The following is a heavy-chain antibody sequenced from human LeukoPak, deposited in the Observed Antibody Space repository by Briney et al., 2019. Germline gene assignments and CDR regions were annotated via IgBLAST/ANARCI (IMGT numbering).Heavy chain of an antibody. V-gene: IGHV3-74*01. CDR2: INSDGSST. D-gene: IGHD6-19*01. Sequence: QPGRSLRLSCAASGFTLSSYWMHWVRQAPGKGLVWVSRINSDGSSTTYADSVKGRFTISRDNAKNTLYLQMNSLTAEDTAVYFCSRASVAGHSSGPYDGFDIWGQGTMVTVSS. CDR3: SRASVAGHSSGPYDGFDI. CDR1: GFTLSSYW. J-gene: IGHJ3*02.